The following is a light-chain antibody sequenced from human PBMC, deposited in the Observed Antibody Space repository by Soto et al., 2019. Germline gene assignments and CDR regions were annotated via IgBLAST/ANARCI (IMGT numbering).Light chain of an antibody. CDR1: QSVNTN. V-gene: IGKV3-15*01. Sequence: EIVMTQSPATLSVSPGQRVTLSCRASQSVNTNLAWYQHKPGQTPRLLISGASTRASGIPARFSGSGSGTEFTLTISSLQPDDFATYYCQQYNSYLITFGQGTQLEIK. CDR3: QQYNSYLIT. CDR2: GAS. J-gene: IGKJ5*01.